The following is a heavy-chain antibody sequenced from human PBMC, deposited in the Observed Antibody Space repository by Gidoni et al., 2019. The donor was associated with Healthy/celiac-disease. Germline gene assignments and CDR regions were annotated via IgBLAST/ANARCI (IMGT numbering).Heavy chain of an antibody. Sequence: EVQLVQSGAEVKKPGESLRISCKGSGYSFTSYWLSWVGPLPGKGLEWMGRLDPSDSYTNYSPSFQGHVTISADKSISTAYLQWSSLKASDTAMYYCARHPKYCSSTSCYGYSGYDYWFDPWGQGTLVTVSS. CDR2: LDPSDSYT. CDR1: GYSFTSYW. D-gene: IGHD2-2*01. J-gene: IGHJ5*02. V-gene: IGHV5-10-1*03. CDR3: ARHPKYCSSTSCYGYSGYDYWFDP.